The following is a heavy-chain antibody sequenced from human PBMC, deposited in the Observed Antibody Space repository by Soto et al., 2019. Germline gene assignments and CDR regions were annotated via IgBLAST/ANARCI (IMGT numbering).Heavy chain of an antibody. CDR1: GFSLRTHG. V-gene: IGHV3-33*06. CDR3: AKGRSYYYYYGVDV. CDR2: IVNDGSEQ. J-gene: IGHJ6*02. Sequence: PGGSLRLSCTATGFSLRTHGMHWVRQAPGKGLEWVAVIVNDGSEQGHADSVKGRFTISRDNSKSTLYLQMNGLRAEDTALYYCAKGRSYYYYYGVDVWGQGTTVTVSS.